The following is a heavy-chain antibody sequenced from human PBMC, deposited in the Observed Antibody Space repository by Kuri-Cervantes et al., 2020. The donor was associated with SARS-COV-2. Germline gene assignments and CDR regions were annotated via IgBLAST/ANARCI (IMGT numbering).Heavy chain of an antibody. CDR3: ARDRYGDYPNWFDP. D-gene: IGHD4-17*01. CDR2: INSDGSST. CDR1: GFTFSSYW. J-gene: IGHJ5*02. Sequence: GGSLRLSCAASGFTFSSYWMHWVRQAPGKGLVWVSRINSDGSSTSYADSVKGRLTISRDNAKNTLYLQMNSLGAEDTAVYYCARDRYGDYPNWFDPWGQGTLVTVSS. V-gene: IGHV3-74*01.